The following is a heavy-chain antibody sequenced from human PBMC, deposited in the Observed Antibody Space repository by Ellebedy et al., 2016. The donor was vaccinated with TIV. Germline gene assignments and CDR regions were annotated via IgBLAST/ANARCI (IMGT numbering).Heavy chain of an antibody. Sequence: PGGSLRLSCAASGFTFSSYAMCWVRQAPGKGLEWVLTITSGGSTYYADSVKGRFTSSRDNSRNTLYLQMNSLRAEDTAIYFCARDPVGVGPAFDVWGQGTMVTVSS. CDR2: ITSGGST. D-gene: IGHD4-23*01. CDR3: ARDPVGVGPAFDV. CDR1: GFTFSSYA. J-gene: IGHJ3*01. V-gene: IGHV3-23*01.